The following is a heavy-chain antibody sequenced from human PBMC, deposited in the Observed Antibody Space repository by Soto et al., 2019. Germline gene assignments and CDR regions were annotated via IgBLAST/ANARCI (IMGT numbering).Heavy chain of an antibody. V-gene: IGHV3-9*01. D-gene: IGHD4-17*01. CDR1: GISFDDYA. Sequence: VQLVESGGGLVQPGGSRRLSCVVSGISFDDYAMHWVRQVPGKGLEWVSGINWDSGDIGYADSVKGRFTISRDNAKNSLYLQMNSLRAEDTAIYYCARETPLHPDYGGNPFSDYWGQGTLVTVSS. J-gene: IGHJ4*02. CDR2: INWDSGDI. CDR3: ARETPLHPDYGGNPFSDY.